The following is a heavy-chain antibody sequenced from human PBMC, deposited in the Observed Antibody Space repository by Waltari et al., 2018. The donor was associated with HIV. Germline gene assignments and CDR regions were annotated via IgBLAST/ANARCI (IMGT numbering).Heavy chain of an antibody. V-gene: IGHV1-18*01. Sequence: QVPLVQSAAEVKKPGSSVKISCKASVDTFPSYAIGWVRQATGQGLEWMGWISAYNGNTNYAQKLQGRGTMTTDTSTSTAYMALRSLRSDDTAVYYCARDFPGAVAGNYWGQGTLVTVSS. J-gene: IGHJ4*02. D-gene: IGHD6-19*01. CDR1: VDTFPSYA. CDR3: ARDFPGAVAGNY. CDR2: ISAYNGNT.